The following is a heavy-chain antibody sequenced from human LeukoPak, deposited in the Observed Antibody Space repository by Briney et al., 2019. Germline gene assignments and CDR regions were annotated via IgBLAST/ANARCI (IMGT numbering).Heavy chain of an antibody. V-gene: IGHV4-31*03. CDR1: GGSISSGGYY. D-gene: IGHD1-1*01. J-gene: IGHJ4*02. CDR2: IYYSGST. Sequence: PSQTLSLTCTVSGGSISSGGYYWSWIRQHPGKGQEWIGYIYYSGSTYYNPSLKSRVTISVDTSKNQFSLKLSSVTAADTAVYYCARVGELEAFDYWGQGTLVTVSS. CDR3: ARVGELEAFDY.